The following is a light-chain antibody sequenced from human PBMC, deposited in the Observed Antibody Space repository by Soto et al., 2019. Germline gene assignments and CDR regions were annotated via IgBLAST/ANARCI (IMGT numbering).Light chain of an antibody. CDR1: QSVRSN. CDR3: QQYDNWPPLT. CDR2: GAS. Sequence: EVVMTQCPATLSVSPGERVTLSCRASQSVRSNLAWYLQKPGHAPRLLIYGASTRATGIPARFSGSESGTEFTLTISSLQSEDFAVYYCQQYDNWPPLTFGGGTKVEIK. V-gene: IGKV3-15*01. J-gene: IGKJ4*01.